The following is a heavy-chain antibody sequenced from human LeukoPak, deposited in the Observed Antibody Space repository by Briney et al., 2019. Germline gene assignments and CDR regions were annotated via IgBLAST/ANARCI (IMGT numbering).Heavy chain of an antibody. CDR1: GGTFSSYA. V-gene: IGHV1-69*13. Sequence: SVKVSCKASGGTFSSYAISWVRQAPGQGLEWMGGIIPILGTANYAQKFQGRVTITADESTSTAYMELSSLRSEDTAVYYCATDGGPIAAPYWGQGTLVTVSS. J-gene: IGHJ4*02. CDR3: ATDGGPIAAPY. D-gene: IGHD6-13*01. CDR2: IIPILGTA.